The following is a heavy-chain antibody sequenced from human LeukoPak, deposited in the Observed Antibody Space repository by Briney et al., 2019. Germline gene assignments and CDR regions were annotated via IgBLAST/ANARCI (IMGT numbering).Heavy chain of an antibody. Sequence: KASEILSLTCAVYGGSFSGYYWSWIRQPPGKGLEWIGEINHSGSTNYNPSLKSRVTISVDTSKNQFSLKLSSVTAADTAVYYCARGSTYYDFWSGYYDPTFDYWGQGTLVTVSS. V-gene: IGHV4-34*01. D-gene: IGHD3-3*01. CDR3: ARGSTYYDFWSGYYDPTFDY. CDR2: INHSGST. CDR1: GGSFSGYY. J-gene: IGHJ4*02.